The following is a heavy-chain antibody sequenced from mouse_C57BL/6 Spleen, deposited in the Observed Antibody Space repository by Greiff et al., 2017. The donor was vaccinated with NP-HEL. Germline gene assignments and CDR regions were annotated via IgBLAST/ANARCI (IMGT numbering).Heavy chain of an antibody. D-gene: IGHD1-1*01. CDR3: ARSWNYYGSSGYAMDY. CDR1: GYTFTSYW. CDR2: IDPNSGGT. J-gene: IGHJ4*01. Sequence: VQLQQPGAELVKPGASVKLSCKASGYTFTSYWMHWVKQRPGRGLEWIGRIDPNSGGTKYNEKFKSKATLTVDKPSSTAYMQLSSLTSGDSAVYYCARSWNYYGSSGYAMDYWGQGTSVTVSS. V-gene: IGHV1-72*01.